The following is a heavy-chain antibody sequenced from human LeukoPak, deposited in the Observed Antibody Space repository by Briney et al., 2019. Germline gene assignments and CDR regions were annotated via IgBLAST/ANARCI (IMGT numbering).Heavy chain of an antibody. J-gene: IGHJ3*02. CDR1: GLTVSNNY. CDR2: IYSGGST. CDR3: ASGLRGYGI. D-gene: IGHD2-15*01. V-gene: IGHV3-53*01. Sequence: GGSLRLSCAASGLTVSNNYMSWVRQAPGKGLEWVSAIYSGGSTFFADSVKGRFNISRDNSKNTLYLQMNSLRTEDTAVYYCASGLRGYGIWGQGTRVTVSS.